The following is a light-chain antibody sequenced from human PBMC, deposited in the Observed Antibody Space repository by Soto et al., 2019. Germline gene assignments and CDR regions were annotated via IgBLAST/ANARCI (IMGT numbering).Light chain of an antibody. CDR3: QQYNNWPPWT. J-gene: IGKJ1*01. CDR2: GAS. V-gene: IGKV3-15*01. Sequence: EIVMTQSPATLSVSPGERATLSCRASQSVSSNLAWYQQKPGQAPRLLIYGASTRATGIPARFSGSGYGTEFTHTISSLQSEDFAVYYCQQYNNWPPWTFGQGTKVEIK. CDR1: QSVSSN.